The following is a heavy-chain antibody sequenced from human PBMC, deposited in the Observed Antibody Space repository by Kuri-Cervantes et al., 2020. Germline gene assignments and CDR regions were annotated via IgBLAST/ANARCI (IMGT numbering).Heavy chain of an antibody. J-gene: IGHJ4*02. Sequence: GESLKISCAASGFTFSSYSMNWVRQAPGKGLEWVGFIRSKAYGGATEYAASVSGRSSISRDGSKSIAYLQMNSLKIEDTGIYYCTRGIGGATVTGDYWGQGTLVTVSS. D-gene: IGHD1-26*01. CDR2: IRSKAYGGAT. CDR1: GFTFSSYS. V-gene: IGHV3-49*04. CDR3: TRGIGGATVTGDY.